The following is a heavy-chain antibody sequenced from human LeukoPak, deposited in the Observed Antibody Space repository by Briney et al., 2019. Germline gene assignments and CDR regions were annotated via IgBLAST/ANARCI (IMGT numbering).Heavy chain of an antibody. CDR2: ISAYNGNT. D-gene: IGHD6-13*01. CDR3: ARGLLGGYSSSWYDESQPNDY. J-gene: IGHJ4*02. V-gene: IGHV1-18*01. Sequence: ASVKVSCKASGYTFTSYGISWVRQAPGQGLEWMGWISAYNGNTNYAQKLQGRVTMTTDTSTSTAYMELRSLRSDDTAVYYCARGLLGGYSSSWYDESQPNDYWGQGTLVTVSS. CDR1: GYTFTSYG.